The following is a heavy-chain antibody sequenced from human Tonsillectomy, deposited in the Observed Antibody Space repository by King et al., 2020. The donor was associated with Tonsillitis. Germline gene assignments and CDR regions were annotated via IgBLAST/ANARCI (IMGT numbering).Heavy chain of an antibody. CDR1: GFIFNNYA. Sequence: VQLVESGGRLVQPGGSLRLSCAASGFIFNNYAMNLVRQAPGKGLEWVSAISGSGGDTWYADSVKGRFAISRDNSKNTLYLQMNSLRADDTAVYYCAKVGNFVVVVSATDAFNMWGQGTMVTVSS. J-gene: IGHJ3*02. V-gene: IGHV3-23*04. CDR2: ISGSGGDT. CDR3: AKVGNFVVVVSATDAFNM. D-gene: IGHD2-15*01.